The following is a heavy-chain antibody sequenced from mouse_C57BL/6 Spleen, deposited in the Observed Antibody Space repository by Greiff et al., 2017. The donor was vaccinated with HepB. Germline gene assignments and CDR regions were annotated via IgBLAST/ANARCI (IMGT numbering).Heavy chain of an antibody. CDR1: GFNIKDDY. V-gene: IGHV14-4*01. Sequence: VQLQQSEAELVRPGASVKLSCTASGFNIKDDYMHWVKQRPEQGLEWIGWIDPENGDTEYASKFQGKATITADTSSNTAYLQLSSLTSEDTAVYYCTTPLRPFAYWGQGTLVTVSA. D-gene: IGHD1-2*01. J-gene: IGHJ3*01. CDR3: TTPLRPFAY. CDR2: IDPENGDT.